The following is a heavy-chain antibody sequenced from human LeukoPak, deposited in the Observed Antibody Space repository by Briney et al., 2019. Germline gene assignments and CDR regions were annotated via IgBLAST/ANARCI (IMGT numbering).Heavy chain of an antibody. CDR2: IYHSGST. J-gene: IGHJ4*02. CDR1: GGSISSSNW. D-gene: IGHD5-18*01. Sequence: SETLSLTCAVSGGSISSSNWWSWVRQPPGKGLEWIGEIYHSGSTNYNPSLKSRVTISVDKSKNQFSLKLSSVTAADTAVYYCARDVDTAMVKSPFGYWGQGTLVTVSS. V-gene: IGHV4-4*02. CDR3: ARDVDTAMVKSPFGY.